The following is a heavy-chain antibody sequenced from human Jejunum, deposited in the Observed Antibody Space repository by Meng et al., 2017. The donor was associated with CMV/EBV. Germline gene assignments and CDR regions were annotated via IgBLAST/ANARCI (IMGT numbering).Heavy chain of an antibody. CDR3: AHITHYTITTYNGMDV. V-gene: IGHV2-26*01. CDR1: LNKDKRG. J-gene: IGHJ6*02. D-gene: IGHD4-11*01. CDR2: IFSNDEK. Sequence: LNKDKRGVSWIRQATGKALERLAHIFSNDEKSYSTALRSRLTISQDTSRSQVVLTMTNVDPVDTATYYCAHITHYTITTYNGMDVWGQGTTVTVSS.